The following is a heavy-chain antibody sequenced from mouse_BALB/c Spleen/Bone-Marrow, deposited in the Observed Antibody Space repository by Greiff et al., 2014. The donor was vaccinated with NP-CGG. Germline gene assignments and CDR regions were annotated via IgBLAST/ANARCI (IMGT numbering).Heavy chain of an antibody. D-gene: IGHD4-1*01. J-gene: IGHJ2*01. CDR1: GYAFSSYW. V-gene: IGHV1-80*01. CDR2: IYPGDGDT. Sequence: VKLMESGAELVRPGSSVKISCKASGYAFSSYWMNWVKQRPGQGLEWIGQIYPGDGDTNYNGKFKGKATLTADKSSSTAYMQLSSLTSEDSAVYFCARVRNWGDYWGQGTTLTVSS. CDR3: ARVRNWGDY.